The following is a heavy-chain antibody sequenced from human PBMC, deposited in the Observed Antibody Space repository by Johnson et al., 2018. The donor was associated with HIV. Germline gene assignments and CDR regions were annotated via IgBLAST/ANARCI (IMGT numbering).Heavy chain of an antibody. CDR2: ISSSGSTI. Sequence: QMQLVESGGDLIQPGGSLRLSCAASGFTVSSNYMSWVRQAPGKGLEWVSYISSSGSTIYYADSVKGRFTISRDNAKNSLYLQMNSLRAEDTAVYYCARELRGGHTDAFDIWGQGTMVTVSS. V-gene: IGHV3-11*04. CDR3: ARELRGGHTDAFDI. J-gene: IGHJ3*02. D-gene: IGHD5-18*01. CDR1: GFTVSSNY.